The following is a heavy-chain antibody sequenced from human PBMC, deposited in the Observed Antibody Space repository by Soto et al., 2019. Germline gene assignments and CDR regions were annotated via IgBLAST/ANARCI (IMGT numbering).Heavy chain of an antibody. V-gene: IGHV4-34*01. CDR1: GGSFSGYY. CDR3: ARGRIAARGYWFDP. J-gene: IGHJ5*02. Sequence: ASETLSLTCAVYGGSFSGYYWSWIRQPPGKGLEWIGEINHSGSTNYNPSLKSRVTISVDTSKNQFSLKLSSVTAADTAVYYCARGRIAARGYWFDPWGQGTLVTVS. D-gene: IGHD6-13*01. CDR2: INHSGST.